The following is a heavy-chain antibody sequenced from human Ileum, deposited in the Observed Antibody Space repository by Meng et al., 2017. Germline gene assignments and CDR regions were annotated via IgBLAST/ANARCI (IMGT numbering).Heavy chain of an antibody. Sequence: QITVMESCPTLVKPTPTHTLTCTFSGFSLSTSGVGGGWIRQHPGKALEWLALIYWNDDKRYSPSLKSRLTITKDTSKNQVVLTMTNMDPVDTATYYCAHHYYYGSGSYTWFDPWGQGTLVTVSS. CDR1: GFSLSTSGVG. V-gene: IGHV2-5*01. CDR2: IYWNDDK. J-gene: IGHJ5*02. CDR3: AHHYYYGSGSYTWFDP. D-gene: IGHD3-10*01.